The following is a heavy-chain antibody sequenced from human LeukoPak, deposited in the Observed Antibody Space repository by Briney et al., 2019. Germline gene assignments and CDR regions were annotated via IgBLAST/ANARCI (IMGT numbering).Heavy chain of an antibody. J-gene: IGHJ5*02. CDR3: ARGILDGYSRSRGYWFDP. V-gene: IGHV4-4*07. Sequence: SETLSLTCTVSGCSISSYYWSWIRQPAGKGLEWIGRIYTSGSTNYNPSLKSRVTMSVDTSKNQFSLKLSSVTAADTAVYYCARGILDGYSRSRGYWFDPCGQGTLVTVSP. CDR1: GCSISSYY. D-gene: IGHD6-13*01. CDR2: IYTSGST.